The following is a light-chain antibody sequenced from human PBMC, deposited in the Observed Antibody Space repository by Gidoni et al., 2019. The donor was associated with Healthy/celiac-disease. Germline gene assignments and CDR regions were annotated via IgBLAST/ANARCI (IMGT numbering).Light chain of an antibody. CDR1: QSVSSSY. CDR3: QQYGSSPIT. Sequence: EIVLTHSPGTLSLSPGERATLSCRASQSVSSSYLAWYQQKPGQAPRLLIYGASSRATGIPDRFSGSGSGTDFTLTISRLEPEDFAVYYCQQYGSSPITFGRGTKVDIK. J-gene: IGKJ3*01. V-gene: IGKV3-20*01. CDR2: GAS.